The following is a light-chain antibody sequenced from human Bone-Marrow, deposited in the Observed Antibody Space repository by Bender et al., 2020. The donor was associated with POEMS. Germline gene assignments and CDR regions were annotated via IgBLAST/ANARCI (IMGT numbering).Light chain of an antibody. Sequence: QSALTQPASVSGSPGQLITISCTGTSSDVGSYNLVSWYQQHPGKVPKLMIYEGSQRPPGVSNRFFGSKSGNTAFLTISGLQAEDEADYYCCSYAGTTTVFGGGTKLTVL. V-gene: IGLV2-23*01. CDR3: CSYAGTTTV. J-gene: IGLJ3*02. CDR2: EGS. CDR1: SSDVGSYNL.